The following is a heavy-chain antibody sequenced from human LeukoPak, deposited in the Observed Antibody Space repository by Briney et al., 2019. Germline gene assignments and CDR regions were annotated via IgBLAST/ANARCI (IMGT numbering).Heavy chain of an antibody. CDR1: GGAFSSYA. D-gene: IGHD6-13*01. CDR2: IIPIFGTA. CDR3: ARLGSSSWYGAFDI. J-gene: IGHJ3*02. Sequence: SVKVSCKASGGAFSSYAISWVRQAPGQGLEWMGGIIPIFGTANYAQKFQGRVTITADESTSTAYMELSSLRSEDTAVYYCARLGSSSWYGAFDIWGQGTMVTVSS. V-gene: IGHV1-69*13.